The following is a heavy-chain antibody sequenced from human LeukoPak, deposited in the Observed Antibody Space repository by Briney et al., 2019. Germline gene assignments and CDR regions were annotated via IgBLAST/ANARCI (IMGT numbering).Heavy chain of an antibody. V-gene: IGHV1-24*01. CDR1: GYTLTELS. Sequence: GASVKVSCKVSGYTLTELSMHWVRQAPGKGLEWMGGFDPEDGETIYAQKFQGRVTMTEDTSTDTAYMELSSLRSEDTAVYYCALIPAGVVTAKWYLDYWGQGTLVTVSS. CDR3: ALIPAGVVTAKWYLDY. CDR2: FDPEDGET. D-gene: IGHD2-21*02. J-gene: IGHJ4*02.